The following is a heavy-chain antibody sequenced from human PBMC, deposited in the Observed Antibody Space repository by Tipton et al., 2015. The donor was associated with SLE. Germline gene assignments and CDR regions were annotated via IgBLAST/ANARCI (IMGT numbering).Heavy chain of an antibody. D-gene: IGHD5-12*01. Sequence: LRLSCAASGFTVSSNYMSWVRQAPGKGLEWIGEINHSGSTNYNPSLKSRVTISVDTSKNQFSLKLSSVTAADTAVYYCARGGNGYSGYDFDYWGQGTLVTVSS. CDR2: INHSGST. J-gene: IGHJ4*02. CDR3: ARGGNGYSGYDFDY. V-gene: IGHV4-34*01. CDR1: GFTVSSNY.